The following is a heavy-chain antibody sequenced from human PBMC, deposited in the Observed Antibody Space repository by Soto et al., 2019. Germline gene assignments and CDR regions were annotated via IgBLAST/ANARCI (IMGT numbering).Heavy chain of an antibody. D-gene: IGHD2-2*01. CDR1: GFSFSTYT. V-gene: IGHV3-23*01. J-gene: IGHJ4*02. CDR3: AKARCSTTNCYVPDY. Sequence: EVRLLESGGGLVQPGGSLRLSCAASGFSFSTYTMVWVRQAPGQGLEWVSSISASGGSPSYADSVQGRFTISRDNPKNTLYLQLNSLRVEDTAMYYCAKARCSTTNCYVPDYWGQGTLVTVSS. CDR2: ISASGGSP.